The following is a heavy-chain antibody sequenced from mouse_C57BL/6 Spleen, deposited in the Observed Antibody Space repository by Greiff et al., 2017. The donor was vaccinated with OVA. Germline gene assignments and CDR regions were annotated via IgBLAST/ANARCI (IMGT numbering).Heavy chain of an antibody. V-gene: IGHV1-15*01. D-gene: IGHD1-1*01. J-gene: IGHJ4*01. CDR2: IDPETGGT. CDR3: TRRDYFGSSLYAMDY. Sequence: QVQLKQSGAELVRPGASVTLSCKASGYTFTDYEMHWVKQTPVHGLEWIGAIDPETGGTAYNQKFKGKAILTADKSSSTAYMELRSLTSEDSAVYYCTRRDYFGSSLYAMDYWGQGTSVTVSS. CDR1: GYTFTDYE.